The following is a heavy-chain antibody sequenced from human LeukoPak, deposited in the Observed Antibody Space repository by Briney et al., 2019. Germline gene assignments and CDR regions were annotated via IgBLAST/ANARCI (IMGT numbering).Heavy chain of an antibody. V-gene: IGHV3-49*04. D-gene: IGHD3-22*01. CDR2: IRSKAYGGTT. CDR1: GFTFSSYA. CDR3: TTGYYDSSGYDY. J-gene: IGHJ4*02. Sequence: GGSLRLSCAASGFTFSSYAMSWVRQAPGKGLEWVGFIRSKAYGGTTEYAASVKGRFTISRDDSKSIAYLQMNSLKTEDTAVYYCTTGYYDSSGYDYWGQGTLVTVSS.